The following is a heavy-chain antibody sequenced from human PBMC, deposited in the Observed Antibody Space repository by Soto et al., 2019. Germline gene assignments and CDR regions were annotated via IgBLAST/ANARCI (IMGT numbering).Heavy chain of an antibody. CDR1: GGSFSGYY. D-gene: IGHD2-8*02. J-gene: IGHJ4*02. Sequence: QVQLQQWGAGLLKPSETLSLTCAVYGGSFSGYYWSWIRQPPGKGLEWIGEINHSGSTNYNPSLKSRVTISVDTSKNQFSLKLSSVTAADTAVYYCARGQSSLLLDYWGQGVLVTVSS. CDR2: INHSGST. CDR3: ARGQSSLLLDY. V-gene: IGHV4-34*01.